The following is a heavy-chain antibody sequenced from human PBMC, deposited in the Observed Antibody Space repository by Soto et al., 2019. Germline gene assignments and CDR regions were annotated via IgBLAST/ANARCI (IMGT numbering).Heavy chain of an antibody. V-gene: IGHV4-34*01. CDR1: GGSVSGYD. CDR2: INHSGST. D-gene: IGHD2-8*02. Sequence: SETLSLTCAVYGGSVSGYDWTWIRQPPGTGLEWNGEINHSGSTNYNPSLKSRVTISVDTSKNQFSLKLTSVTAADTAVYYCARDKITGLFDYSGQGTLVTVSS. CDR3: ARDKITGLFDY. J-gene: IGHJ4*02.